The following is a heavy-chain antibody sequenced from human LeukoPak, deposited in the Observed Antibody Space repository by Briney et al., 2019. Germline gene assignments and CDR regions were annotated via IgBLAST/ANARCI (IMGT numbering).Heavy chain of an antibody. CDR3: ARGDFWSVYYYYFDY. J-gene: IGHJ4*02. D-gene: IGHD3-3*01. CDR1: GYTFTGYY. V-gene: IGHV1-2*02. CDR2: INPNSGGT. Sequence: ASVKVSCKASGYTFTGYYMHWVRQAPGQGLEWMGWINPNSGGTNYAQKFQGRVTMTRDTSISTAYMELSRLRSDDTAVYYCARGDFWSVYYYYFDYWGQGTLVTVSS.